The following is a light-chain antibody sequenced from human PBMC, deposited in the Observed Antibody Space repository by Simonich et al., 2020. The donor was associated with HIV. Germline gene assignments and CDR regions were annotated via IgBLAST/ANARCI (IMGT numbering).Light chain of an antibody. CDR1: SSNIGAGYD. V-gene: IGLV1-40*01. CDR3: QSYDSSLSAL. CDR2: GNN. Sequence: QSVLTQPPSVSGAPGQRVTISCTGSSSNIGAGYDVHWYQQLRGTAPKLLIYGNNNRPSGVPDRFSGSKSGTSASLAITGLQAEDEADYYCQSYDSSLSALFGGGTKLTVL. J-gene: IGLJ2*01.